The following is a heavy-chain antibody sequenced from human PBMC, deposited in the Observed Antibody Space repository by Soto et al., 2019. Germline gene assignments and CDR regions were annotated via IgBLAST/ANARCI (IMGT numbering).Heavy chain of an antibody. CDR1: GFTFINYA. CDR3: ARKVLGSTSRPDWWYFEL. Sequence: EVQLLESGGGLVQPGGSLRLSCVGSGFTFINYAINWVRQTPGKGLEWVSTISGGGDRTFDADTVQGRFTISRDNSKNTVNLQMNSLRADDTAVYYCARKVLGSTSRPDWWYFELWGRGTLVTVSS. CDR2: ISGGGDRT. D-gene: IGHD2-2*01. V-gene: IGHV3-23*01. J-gene: IGHJ2*01.